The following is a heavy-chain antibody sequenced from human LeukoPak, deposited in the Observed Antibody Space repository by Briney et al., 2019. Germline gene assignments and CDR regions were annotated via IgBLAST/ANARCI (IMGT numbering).Heavy chain of an antibody. CDR1: GGSISSYY. CDR3: ARGKDGMDV. CDR2: IYYSGST. Sequence: SETPSLTCTVSGGSISSYYWSWIRQPPGKGLEWIGYIYYSGSTNYNPSLKSRVTISVDTSKNQFSLKLSSVTAADTAVYYCARGKDGMDVWGQGTTVTVSS. J-gene: IGHJ6*02. V-gene: IGHV4-59*01.